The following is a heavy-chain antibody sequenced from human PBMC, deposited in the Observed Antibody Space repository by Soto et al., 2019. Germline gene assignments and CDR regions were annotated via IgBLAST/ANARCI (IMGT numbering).Heavy chain of an antibody. CDR3: AKALGIAVAGTRAADGMDV. Sequence: QVQLVESGGGVVQPGRSLRLSCAASGFTFSSYGMHWVRQAPGKGLEWVAVISYDGSNKYYADSVKGRFTISRDNSKNPMYLKMNSLRAEDTAVYYCAKALGIAVAGTRAADGMDVWGQGTTVTVSS. V-gene: IGHV3-30*18. CDR1: GFTFSSYG. J-gene: IGHJ6*02. D-gene: IGHD6-19*01. CDR2: ISYDGSNK.